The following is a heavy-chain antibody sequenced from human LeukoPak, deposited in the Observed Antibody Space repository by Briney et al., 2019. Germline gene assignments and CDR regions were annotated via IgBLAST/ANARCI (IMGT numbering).Heavy chain of an antibody. V-gene: IGHV1-46*01. Sequence: WASVKVSCKTSGYIFTDHYIHWVRQAPGQGLEWMGILNSSGGSTTYAQKFRGRITMTRDASTSTVYMELRSLRSEDTAVYYCARDRWELPYYFDYWGQGTPVTVSS. D-gene: IGHD1-26*01. CDR2: LNSSGGST. CDR3: ARDRWELPYYFDY. J-gene: IGHJ4*02. CDR1: GYIFTDHY.